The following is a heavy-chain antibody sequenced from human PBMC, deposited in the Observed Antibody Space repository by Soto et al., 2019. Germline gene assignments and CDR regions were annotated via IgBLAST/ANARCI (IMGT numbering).Heavy chain of an antibody. CDR2: VIPMFGTS. J-gene: IGHJ4*02. D-gene: IGHD2-2*02. V-gene: IGHV1-69*13. CDR1: GGTFSGYA. CDR3: ARGSCSSTSCYKEYYFDL. Sequence: SVKVSCKASGGTFSGYAISWVRQAPGQGLEWMGEVIPMFGTSNYAQKFQGRVTITADESTSTAYMELSSLRSEDTAVYYCARGSCSSTSCYKEYYFDLWGQGTLVTVSS.